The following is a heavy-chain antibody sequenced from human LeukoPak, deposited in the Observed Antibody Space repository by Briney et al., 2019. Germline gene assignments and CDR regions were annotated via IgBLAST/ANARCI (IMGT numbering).Heavy chain of an antibody. D-gene: IGHD6-13*01. J-gene: IGHJ3*02. V-gene: IGHV3-23*01. CDR1: GFTFSSYA. CDR2: ISGSGGST. CDR3: ARLDPHSSSWFHGAFEI. Sequence: PGGSLRLSCAASGFTFSSYAMSWVRQAPGKGLEWVSAISGSGGSTYYADSVKGRFTISRDNSKNTLYLQMNSLRAEDTAVYYCARLDPHSSSWFHGAFEIWGQGTLVTVSS.